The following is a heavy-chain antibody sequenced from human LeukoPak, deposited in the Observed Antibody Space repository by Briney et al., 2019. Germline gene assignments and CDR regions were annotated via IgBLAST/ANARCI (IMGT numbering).Heavy chain of an antibody. CDR1: GFTFDDYG. CDR3: ARNSGSGSYYPQDY. D-gene: IGHD3-10*01. J-gene: IGHJ4*02. CDR2: INWNGGST. V-gene: IGHV3-20*04. Sequence: PGGSLRLSCTASGFTFDDYGVNWVRQAPGKGLEWVSGINWNGGSTGYADSAKGRFTISRDNAKNSLYLQMNSLRAEDTALYYCARNSGSGSYYPQDYWGQGTLVTVSS.